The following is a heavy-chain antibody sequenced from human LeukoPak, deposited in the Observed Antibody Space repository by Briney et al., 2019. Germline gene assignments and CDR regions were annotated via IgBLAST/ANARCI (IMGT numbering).Heavy chain of an antibody. J-gene: IGHJ4*02. CDR2: INHSGST. V-gene: IGHV4-34*01. D-gene: IGHD3-16*02. Sequence: PSETLSLTCAVYGGSFSGYYWSWIRQPPGKGLEWIGEINHSGSTNYNPSLKSGVTISVDTSKKQFSLTLSSVPAADTAVYYCARGRGDDYVWGSYRRIYYFDYWGQGTLVTVSS. CDR3: ARGRGDDYVWGSYRRIYYFDY. CDR1: GGSFSGYY.